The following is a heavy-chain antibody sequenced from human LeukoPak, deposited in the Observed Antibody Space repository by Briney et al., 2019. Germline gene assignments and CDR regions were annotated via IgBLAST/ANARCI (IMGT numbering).Heavy chain of an antibody. CDR2: IYYSGST. Sequence: SETLSLTCTVSGGSISIYYGSWIRQPPGKGREWMGYIYYSGSTNYNPSLKSRVTISGDTSKNQFSLNLSCVTAADTAVYSCAGSVRDFDLWGRGTLVTVSS. J-gene: IGHJ2*01. V-gene: IGHV4-59*01. CDR3: AGSVRDFDL. D-gene: IGHD3-16*02. CDR1: GGSISIYY.